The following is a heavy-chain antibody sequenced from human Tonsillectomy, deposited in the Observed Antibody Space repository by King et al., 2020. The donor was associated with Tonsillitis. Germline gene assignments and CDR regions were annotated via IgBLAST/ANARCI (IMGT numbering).Heavy chain of an antibody. V-gene: IGHV3-30*18. CDR2: LSHDGSNK. CDR1: GFTFSRHA. J-gene: IGHJ6*02. Sequence: VQLVESGGGVVQPGRSLRLSCAASGFTFSRHAMHWVRQAPGKGLEWVAVLSHDGSNKYYADSAKGRFSISRDNSRNTVFLHMNSLRPEDTAVYYCAKDSGASGEPPLSKYYDYGMDVWGQGTTVSVSS. D-gene: IGHD1-14*01. CDR3: AKDSGASGEPPLSKYYDYGMDV.